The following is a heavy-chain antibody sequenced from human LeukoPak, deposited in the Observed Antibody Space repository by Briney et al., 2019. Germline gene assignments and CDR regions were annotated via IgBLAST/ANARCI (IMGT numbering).Heavy chain of an antibody. CDR2: IYSSGST. J-gene: IGHJ4*02. V-gene: IGHV4-31*03. Sequence: SETLSLTCTVSGGSISSGGYHWSWIRQHPGKGLEWIGYIYSSGSTYYNPSLKSRVTISGDTSKNQFSLKLSSVTAADTAVYYCARRTTVTIPFGYWGQGTLVTVSS. CDR1: GGSISSGGYH. D-gene: IGHD4-11*01. CDR3: ARRTTVTIPFGY.